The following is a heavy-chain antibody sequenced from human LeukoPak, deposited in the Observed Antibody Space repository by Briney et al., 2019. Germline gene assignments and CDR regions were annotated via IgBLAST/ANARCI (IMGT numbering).Heavy chain of an antibody. V-gene: IGHV3-33*01. CDR1: GFTFSSYG. Sequence: PGRSLRHSCAASGFTFSSYGKHWVCQAPGKGLEWVAVIWYDGSNKYYADSVKGRFTISRDNSKNTLYLQMNSLRAEDTAVYYRSSMAASDALDIWGQGTMVTVSS. CDR3: SSMAASDALDI. CDR2: IWYDGSNK. D-gene: IGHD5-24*01. J-gene: IGHJ3*02.